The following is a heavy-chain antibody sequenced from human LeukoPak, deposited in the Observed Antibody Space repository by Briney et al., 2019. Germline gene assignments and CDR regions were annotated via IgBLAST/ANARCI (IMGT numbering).Heavy chain of an antibody. CDR1: GGTFSSYA. J-gene: IGHJ4*02. D-gene: IGHD3-10*01. CDR2: IIPILGIA. CDR3: ARGLGFRFGVSIGY. Sequence: ASGKVSCKASGGTFSSYAISWVRQAPGQGLEWMGRIIPILGIANYAQKFQGRVTITADKSTSTAYMELSSLRSEDTAVYYCARGLGFRFGVSIGYWGQGTLVTVSS. V-gene: IGHV1-69*04.